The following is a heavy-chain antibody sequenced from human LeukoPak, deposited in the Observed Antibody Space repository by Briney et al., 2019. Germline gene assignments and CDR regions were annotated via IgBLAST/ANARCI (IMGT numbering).Heavy chain of an antibody. CDR2: ISSSGSTI. D-gene: IGHD3-10*01. CDR3: ARSYGSGNYYMDV. V-gene: IGHV3-48*03. Sequence: PGGSLRLSCAASGFTFSSYEMNWVRQAPGKGLEWVSYISSSGSTIYYADSVKGRFTIPRDNAKNSLYLQMNSLRAEDTAVYYCARSYGSGNYYMDVWGKGTTVTVSS. J-gene: IGHJ6*03. CDR1: GFTFSSYE.